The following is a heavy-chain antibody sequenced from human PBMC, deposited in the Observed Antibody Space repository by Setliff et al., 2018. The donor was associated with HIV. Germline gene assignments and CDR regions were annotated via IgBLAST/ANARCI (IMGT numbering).Heavy chain of an antibody. J-gene: IGHJ3*02. CDR3: ARPMEIGRHPVAGQRDAFDI. CDR2: MNSDGSRT. D-gene: IGHD6-19*01. Sequence: GGSLRLSCAASGFTFSSYWMHWVRQLPGKGLVWVSSMNSDGSRTTYADSVKGRFTISRDNAKKMSYVQMNSLRAEDTAVYYCARPMEIGRHPVAGQRDAFDIWGQGTMVTVSS. CDR1: GFTFSSYW. V-gene: IGHV3-74*03.